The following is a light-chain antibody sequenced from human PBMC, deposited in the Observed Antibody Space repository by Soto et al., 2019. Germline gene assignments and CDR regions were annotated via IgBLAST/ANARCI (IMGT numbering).Light chain of an antibody. CDR1: QSVSIN. J-gene: IGKJ4*01. V-gene: IGKV3D-15*01. CDR2: STS. Sequence: EIVMTQSPATLSVSPGERATLSCRASQSVSINLAWYHRRPVQAPMLLIYSTSSRATGTPARFSGSGSGTEFTLTISSMQYEDFAFYYCQQYNKGPPLTFGGGTKVDIK. CDR3: QQYNKGPPLT.